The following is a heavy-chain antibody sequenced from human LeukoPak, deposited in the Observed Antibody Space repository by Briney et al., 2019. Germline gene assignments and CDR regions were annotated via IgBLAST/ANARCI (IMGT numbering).Heavy chain of an antibody. Sequence: GGSLRLSCVASGFTFSNYGMHWVRQAPDKGLEWVAVIWYDGRKKDYENSVNGRFTISRDNSKNTLYLQMNSLRGDDTAVYYCARDGDDYIWGSYRNSNWFDPWGQGTLVTVSS. J-gene: IGHJ5*02. V-gene: IGHV3-33*08. CDR1: GFTFSNYG. CDR2: IWYDGRKK. CDR3: ARDGDDYIWGSYRNSNWFDP. D-gene: IGHD3-16*02.